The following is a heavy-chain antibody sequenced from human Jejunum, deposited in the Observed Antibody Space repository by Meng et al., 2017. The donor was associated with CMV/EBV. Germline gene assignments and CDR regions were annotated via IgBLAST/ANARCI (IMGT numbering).Heavy chain of an antibody. CDR1: GFTASAYW. J-gene: IGHJ4*02. Sequence: EVQVVESGGGLVQPGKSLRLSCAASGFTASAYWMHWVRQAPGKGLVWVALINTDGITTVYADSVKGRFTVSRDDAKNTVYLQMNSLRAEDTAVYYCAKDSTYGSFDKWGQGSLGTVSS. CDR2: INTDGITT. D-gene: IGHD3-10*01. CDR3: AKDSTYGSFDK. V-gene: IGHV3-74*03.